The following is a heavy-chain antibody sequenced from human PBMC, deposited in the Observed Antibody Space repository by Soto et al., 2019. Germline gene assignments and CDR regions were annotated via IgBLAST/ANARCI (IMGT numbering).Heavy chain of an antibody. CDR3: ARDPCGSRDRYYDYGMDV. Sequence: QVQLVQSGAGVKKPGSSVKVSCKASGGTFSSYTISWVRQAPGQGLEWMGRIIPILGIANYAQKFQGRVTITADKSTSTAYMELGSLRSEDTSVEYCARDPCGSRDRYYDYGMDVWGQGTTVTVSS. V-gene: IGHV1-69*08. D-gene: IGHD2-21*01. CDR1: GGTFSSYT. CDR2: IIPILGIA. J-gene: IGHJ6*02.